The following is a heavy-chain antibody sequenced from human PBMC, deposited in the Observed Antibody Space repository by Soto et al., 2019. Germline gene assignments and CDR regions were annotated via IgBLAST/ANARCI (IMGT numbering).Heavy chain of an antibody. CDR3: ARGGGSLGFYYH. Sequence: QLQLRESGSGLVKPSQTLSLTCAVSGGSISGGGYSWTWIRQPPGKGLEWIGYIYQSGTTYYNPSHKSRATLSVERTKNQFPLELTAVTAADTAVYYCARGGGSLGFYYHWGQGTLVTVSS. J-gene: IGHJ5*02. CDR2: IYQSGTT. CDR1: GGSISGGGYS. D-gene: IGHD3-22*01. V-gene: IGHV4-30-2*01.